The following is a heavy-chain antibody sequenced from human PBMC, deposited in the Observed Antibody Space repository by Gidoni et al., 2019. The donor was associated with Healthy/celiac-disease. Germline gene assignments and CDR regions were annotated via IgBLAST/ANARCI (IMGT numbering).Heavy chain of an antibody. D-gene: IGHD6-19*01. CDR1: GYRFPSYW. Sequence: EVQLVQSGAEVKKPGESLKISCKGSGYRFPSYWIGWVRQLPGKGLEWMGIISPGDSDTRYSPSFQGQVTISADKSISTAYLQWSSLKASDTAMYYCARQGSSGWYHGHDAFDIWGQGTMVTVSS. V-gene: IGHV5-51*01. CDR2: ISPGDSDT. CDR3: ARQGSSGWYHGHDAFDI. J-gene: IGHJ3*02.